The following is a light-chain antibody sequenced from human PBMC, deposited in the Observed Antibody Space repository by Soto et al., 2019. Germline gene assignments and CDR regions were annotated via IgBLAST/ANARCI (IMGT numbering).Light chain of an antibody. CDR2: AAS. CDR3: QQSYSTPPIT. V-gene: IGKV1-39*01. J-gene: IGKJ5*01. Sequence: DIQMTQSPASLSASVGDRVAITCGESQGISTYLNWYQQKPGKAPKLLIYAASSLQSGVPSRFSGSGSGTDFTLTISSLQPEDFATYYCQQSYSTPPITFGQGTRLEIK. CDR1: QGISTY.